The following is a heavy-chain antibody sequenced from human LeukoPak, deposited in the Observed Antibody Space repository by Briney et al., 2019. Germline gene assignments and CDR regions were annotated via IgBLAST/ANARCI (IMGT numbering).Heavy chain of an antibody. CDR3: AKSGGSYPFAEYFQH. J-gene: IGHJ1*01. CDR2: ISYDGSNK. D-gene: IGHD1-26*01. V-gene: IGHV3-30*18. Sequence: GRSLRLSCAASGFTFSSYGMHWVRQAPGKGLEWVAVISYDGSNKYYADSVKGRFTISRDNSKNTLYLQMNSLRAEDTAVYYCAKSGGSYPFAEYFQHWGQGTLVTVSS. CDR1: GFTFSSYG.